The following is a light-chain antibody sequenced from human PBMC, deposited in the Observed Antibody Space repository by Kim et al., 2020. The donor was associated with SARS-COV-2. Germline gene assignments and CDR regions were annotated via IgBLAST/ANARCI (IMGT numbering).Light chain of an antibody. CDR1: VMAKKY. J-gene: IGLJ2*01. Sequence: VSPGQTARITCSGDVMAKKYARWFQQKPGQAPVLVIYKDSERPSGIPERFSGSSSGTTVTLTISGAQVEDEADYYCYSAADTHVVFGGGTQLTVL. CDR2: KDS. V-gene: IGLV3-27*01. CDR3: YSAADTHVV.